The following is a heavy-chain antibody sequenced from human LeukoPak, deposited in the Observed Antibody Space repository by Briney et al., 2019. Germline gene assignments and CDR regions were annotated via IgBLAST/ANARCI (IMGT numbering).Heavy chain of an antibody. D-gene: IGHD3-10*01. CDR3: ARDSLYYYGSGSYYLDY. Sequence: SGPTLVKPSATLSLTCTVSGGSISSYYWGWIRQPPGKGLEWIGSIYHSGGTYYNPSLKSRVTISVDTSKNQFSFKLSSVTAADTALYYCARDSLYYYGSGSYYLDYWGQGTLVTVSS. V-gene: IGHV4-38-2*02. CDR2: IYHSGGT. J-gene: IGHJ4*02. CDR1: GGSISSYY.